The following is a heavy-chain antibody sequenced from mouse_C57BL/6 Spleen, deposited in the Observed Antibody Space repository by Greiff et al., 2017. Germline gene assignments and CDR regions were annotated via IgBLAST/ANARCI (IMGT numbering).Heavy chain of an antibody. Sequence: QVQLQQSGAELARPGASVKLSCKASGYTFTSYGISWVKLRTGQGLEWIGEIYPRSGNTYYNEKFKGKATLTADKSSSTEYMELRRLTSEDTAVYFGARAVPYGDGDDWDIDVWGTGTTVTVSS. V-gene: IGHV1-81*01. J-gene: IGHJ1*03. CDR1: GYTFTSYG. CDR3: ARAVPYGDGDDWDIDV. D-gene: IGHD2-13*01. CDR2: IYPRSGNT.